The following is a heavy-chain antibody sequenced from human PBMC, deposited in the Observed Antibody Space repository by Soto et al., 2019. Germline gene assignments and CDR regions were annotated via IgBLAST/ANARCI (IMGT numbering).Heavy chain of an antibody. CDR2: ISGSGGSK. D-gene: IGHD3-3*01. V-gene: IGHV3-23*01. J-gene: IGHJ4*02. CDR3: AKAPYYDFWSASSVAFDY. CDR1: AFTFSSYA. Sequence: PGGSLRLSFPAAAFTFSSYARTWIRQAPGKGLDWVSSISGSGGSKYYAVSVKGRFTISRDNSKNTLHLQMNSLSAEDTAVYYCAKAPYYDFWSASSVAFDYWGQGTLVTVSS.